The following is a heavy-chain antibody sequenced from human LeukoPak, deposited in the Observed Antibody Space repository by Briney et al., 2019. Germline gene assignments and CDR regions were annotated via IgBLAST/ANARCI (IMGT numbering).Heavy chain of an antibody. CDR1: GYTFTSYG. D-gene: IGHD3-22*01. CDR3: ARAPWYYDSSGYYQAFDI. V-gene: IGHV1-18*01. CDR2: ISAYNGNT. Sequence: ASVKVSCKSSGYTFTSYGIIWVRQAPGQGLEWMGWISAYNGNTNYAQKLQGRVTMTTDTSTSTAYMELRSLRSDDTAVYYCARAPWYYDSSGYYQAFDIWGQGTMVTVSS. J-gene: IGHJ3*02.